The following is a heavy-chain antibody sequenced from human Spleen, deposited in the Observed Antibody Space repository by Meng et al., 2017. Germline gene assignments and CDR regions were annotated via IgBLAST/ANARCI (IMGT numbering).Heavy chain of an antibody. CDR1: GDSISSSDSY. CDR3: VRSRAWVRTGFDP. CDR2: IGHSGFT. V-gene: IGHV4-39*01. D-gene: IGHD1/OR15-1a*01. Sequence: QPQLQESGPGLVKPPETLSLTCIVSGDSISSSDSYWGWIRQSPGKGLEGIGSIGHSGFTYYTPSLESRVTVSVDTSRSQFSLELTSVTAADTAVYYCVRSRAWVRTGFDPWGQGTLVTVSS. J-gene: IGHJ5*02.